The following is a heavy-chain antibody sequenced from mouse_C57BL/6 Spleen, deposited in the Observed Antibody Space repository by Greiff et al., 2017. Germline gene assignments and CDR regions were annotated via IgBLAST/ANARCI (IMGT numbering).Heavy chain of an antibody. Sequence: EVKLVESGGGLVKPGGSLKLSCAASGFTFSSYAMSWVRQTPEKRLEWVATISDGGSYTYYPDNVKGRFTISRDNAKNNLYLQMSHLKSEDTAMYYCARPGAYYSNYEAMDYWGQGTSVTVSS. V-gene: IGHV5-4*03. CDR3: ARPGAYYSNYEAMDY. J-gene: IGHJ4*01. CDR2: ISDGGSYT. CDR1: GFTFSSYA. D-gene: IGHD2-5*01.